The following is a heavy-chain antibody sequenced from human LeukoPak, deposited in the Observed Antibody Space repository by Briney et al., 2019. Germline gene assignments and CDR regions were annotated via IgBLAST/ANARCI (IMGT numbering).Heavy chain of an antibody. CDR3: ARVPLGDFWSGSDY. CDR1: GGSISSSSYY. D-gene: IGHD3-3*01. CDR2: IYYSGST. J-gene: IGHJ4*02. V-gene: IGHV4-39*01. Sequence: PSETLSLTCTVSGGSISSSSYYWGWIRQPPGKGLEWIGSIYYSGSTYYNPSLKSRVTISVDTSKNQFSLKLSSVTAADTAVYYCARVPLGDFWSGSDYWGQGTLVTVSS.